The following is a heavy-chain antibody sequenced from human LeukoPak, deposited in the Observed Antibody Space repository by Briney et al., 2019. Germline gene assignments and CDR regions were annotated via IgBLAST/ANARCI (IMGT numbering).Heavy chain of an antibody. CDR3: ARGTFAGLTDHFDY. CDR2: INWNGGST. D-gene: IGHD4/OR15-4a*01. CDR1: GFTFDDYG. Sequence: GGSLRLSCAASGFTFDDYGMSWVRHAPGKGLEWVSGINWNGGSTGYADSVKGRFTISRDNAKNSLYLQMNSLRAEDTAVYYCARGTFAGLTDHFDYWGQGTLVTVSS. J-gene: IGHJ4*02. V-gene: IGHV3-20*04.